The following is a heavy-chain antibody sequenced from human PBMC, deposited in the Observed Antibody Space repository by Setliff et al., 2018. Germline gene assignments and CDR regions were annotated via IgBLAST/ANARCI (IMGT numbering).Heavy chain of an antibody. J-gene: IGHJ4*02. Sequence: ASVKVSCKTSGYNFITLGINWVRQAPGQGLEWVGWISPYSGKTDYAQKSQDRVIMTIDPSTTTAYMELKTLRSDDTAVYYCARGRGPDIVVTIPGDYWGQGTQVTAS. CDR1: GYNFITLG. CDR2: ISPYSGKT. D-gene: IGHD2-15*01. V-gene: IGHV1-18*01. CDR3: ARGRGPDIVVTIPGDY.